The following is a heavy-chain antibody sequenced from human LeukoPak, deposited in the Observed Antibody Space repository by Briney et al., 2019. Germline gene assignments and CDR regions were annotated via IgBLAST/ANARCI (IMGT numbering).Heavy chain of an antibody. CDR3: GRPRDGCTSPSDY. Sequence: GGSLRLSCAASGFTFSNFGMHWVRQAPGKGLEWVALIWYDGSNKYYADSVKGRFSVSRDNSKNTLYLQMNSLRAEDTAVYYCGRPRDGCTSPSDYWGQGTLVTVSS. J-gene: IGHJ4*02. CDR1: GFTFSNFG. D-gene: IGHD5-24*01. V-gene: IGHV3-33*01. CDR2: IWYDGSNK.